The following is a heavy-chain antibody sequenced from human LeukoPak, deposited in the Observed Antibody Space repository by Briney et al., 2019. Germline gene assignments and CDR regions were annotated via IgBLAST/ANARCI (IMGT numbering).Heavy chain of an antibody. CDR3: ARDRNSGSYYGDAFDI. V-gene: IGHV4-59*01. CDR1: GGSISSYY. CDR2: IYYSGST. D-gene: IGHD1-26*01. Sequence: PSETLSLTCTVSGGSISSYYWSWIRQPPGKGLEWIGYIYYSGSTNYNPSLKSRVTISVDTSKNQFSLKLSSVTAADTAVYYCARDRNSGSYYGDAFDIWGQGTMVTVSS. J-gene: IGHJ3*02.